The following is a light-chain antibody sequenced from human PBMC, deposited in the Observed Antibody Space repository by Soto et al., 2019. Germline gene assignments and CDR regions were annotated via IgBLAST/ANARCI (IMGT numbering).Light chain of an antibody. J-gene: IGLJ1*01. CDR1: SSDVGAYNY. V-gene: IGLV2-14*01. CDR2: DVS. CDR3: LSYTTSGTYV. Sequence: QSALTQPDSVSGSPGQSITISCTGTSSDVGAYNYVSWYQQYTDKAPKVMIYDVSNRPSGVSNRFSGSKSGNTASLTISGLQAEDEADYYCLSYTTSGTYVFGTGTKLTVL.